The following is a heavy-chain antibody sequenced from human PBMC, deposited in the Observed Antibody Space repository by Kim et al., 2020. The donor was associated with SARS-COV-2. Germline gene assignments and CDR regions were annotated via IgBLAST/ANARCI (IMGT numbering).Heavy chain of an antibody. CDR1: GFTFSSYA. J-gene: IGHJ5*02. CDR3: AKKSCGVDTSCPKGWFDP. V-gene: IGHV3-23*01. Sequence: GGSLRLSCAASGFTFSSYAMSWVRQAPGKGLEWVSAISGSGGSTYYADSVKGRFTISRDNSKNTLYLQMNSLRAEDTAVYYCAKKSCGVDTSCPKGWFDPWGQGTLVTVSS. CDR2: ISGSGGST. D-gene: IGHD2-2*01.